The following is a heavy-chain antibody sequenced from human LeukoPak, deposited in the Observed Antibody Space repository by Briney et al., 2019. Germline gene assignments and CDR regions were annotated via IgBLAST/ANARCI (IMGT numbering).Heavy chain of an antibody. J-gene: IGHJ6*03. D-gene: IGHD3-10*01. V-gene: IGHV4-59*08. CDR1: GGSISSYY. CDR2: IYYSGST. CDR3: ARHAYGSGSYRPDYMDV. Sequence: PSETLSLTCTVSGGSISSYYWSWIRQPPGKGLEWLGYIYYSGSTKYNPSLKSRVTISVDTSKNQFSLKLSSVTAADTAVYYCARHAYGSGSYRPDYMDVWGKGTTVTISS.